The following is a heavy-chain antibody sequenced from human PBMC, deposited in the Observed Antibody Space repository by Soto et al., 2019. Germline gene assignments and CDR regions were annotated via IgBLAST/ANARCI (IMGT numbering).Heavy chain of an antibody. CDR1: GFTVRSNY. CDR3: AKDQGSSWYEIDY. D-gene: IGHD6-13*01. Sequence: GGSLRLSCAVSGFTVRSNYMSWVRQAPGKGLEWVSIIYSGGSTYYADSVKGRFTISRDNSKNTLYLQMNSLRAEDTAVYYCAKDQGSSWYEIDYWGQGTLVTVSS. CDR2: IYSGGST. J-gene: IGHJ4*02. V-gene: IGHV3-66*01.